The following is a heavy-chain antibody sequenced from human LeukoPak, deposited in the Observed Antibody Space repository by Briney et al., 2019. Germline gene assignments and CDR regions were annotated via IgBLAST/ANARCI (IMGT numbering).Heavy chain of an antibody. Sequence: SETLSLTCAVYGGSFNTYYWNWNRQSPGKGLEWIGEINHTGTTNYNPSLKSRFTISVDTSKNQFSLKLTSVTAADTAVYYCARGAADRNNYYYYIDVWGKGTTVTVSS. CDR1: GGSFNTYY. V-gene: IGHV4-34*01. J-gene: IGHJ6*03. CDR3: ARGAADRNNYYYYIDV. D-gene: IGHD1/OR15-1a*01. CDR2: INHTGTT.